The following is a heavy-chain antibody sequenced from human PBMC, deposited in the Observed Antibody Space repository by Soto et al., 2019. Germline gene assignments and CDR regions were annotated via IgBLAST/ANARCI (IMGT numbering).Heavy chain of an antibody. CDR3: ARDQGYCSSTSCLKWYGMDV. V-gene: IGHV1-69*13. CDR2: IIPIFGTA. D-gene: IGHD2-2*01. Sequence: SVKVSCKASGGTFSSYAISWVRQAPGQGLEWMGGIIPIFGTANYAQKFQGRVTITADESTSTAYMELSSLRSEDTAVYYCARDQGYCSSTSCLKWYGMDVWGQGTTVTVSS. CDR1: GGTFSSYA. J-gene: IGHJ6*02.